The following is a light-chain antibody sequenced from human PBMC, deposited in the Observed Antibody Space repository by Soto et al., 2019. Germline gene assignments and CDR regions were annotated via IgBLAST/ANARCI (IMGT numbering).Light chain of an antibody. Sequence: EIVLTQSPGTLSLSPGERATFSCRASQSVSNSSLAWYHQKPGQAPRLLLFAASRRATGIPDTFIGSGSGTDFTLTISRLEPEDFAVYYWQVYGNSPMYTFGQGTRLELK. CDR3: QVYGNSPMYT. V-gene: IGKV3-20*01. CDR1: QSVSNSS. J-gene: IGKJ2*01. CDR2: AAS.